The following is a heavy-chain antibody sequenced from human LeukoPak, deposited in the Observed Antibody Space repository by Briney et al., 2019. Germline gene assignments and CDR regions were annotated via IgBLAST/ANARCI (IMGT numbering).Heavy chain of an antibody. CDR2: ISRSSTYI. J-gene: IGHJ4*02. CDR3: AKYLYDFWSGSFGVFDY. V-gene: IGHV3-21*01. Sequence: PGGSLRLSCAASGFTFSTYSMNWVRQAPGKGLEWVSSISRSSTYIYYTDSVKGRFTISRDNSKNTLYLQMNSLRAEDTAVYYCAKYLYDFWSGSFGVFDYWGQGTLVTVSS. D-gene: IGHD3-3*01. CDR1: GFTFSTYS.